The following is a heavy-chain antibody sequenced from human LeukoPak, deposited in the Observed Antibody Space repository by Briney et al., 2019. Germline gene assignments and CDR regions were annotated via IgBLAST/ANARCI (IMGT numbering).Heavy chain of an antibody. CDR1: GFTFSSYW. CDR2: INSDGSST. CDR3: AREVWDCSGDSCLGAFDI. J-gene: IGHJ3*02. V-gene: IGHV3-74*01. Sequence: GGSLRLSCAASGFTFSSYWMHWVRQAPGKGLVWVSRINSDGSSTSYADSVKGRFTISRDNAKNTLYLQMNSLRAEDTAVYYCAREVWDCSGDSCLGAFDIWGQGTMVTVSS. D-gene: IGHD2-15*01.